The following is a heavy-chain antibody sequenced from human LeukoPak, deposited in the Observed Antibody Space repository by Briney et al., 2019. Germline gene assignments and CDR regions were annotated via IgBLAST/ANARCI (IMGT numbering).Heavy chain of an antibody. D-gene: IGHD6-13*01. V-gene: IGHV1-2*02. CDR3: AREGLAAAGCYDP. CDR1: GGTFNSHT. Sequence: GASVKVSCKASGGTFNSHTINWVRQAPGQGLEWMGWINPNSGGTNYAQKFQGRVTMTRDTSISTAYMELSRLRSDDTAVYYCAREGLAAAGCYDPWGQGTLVTVSS. J-gene: IGHJ5*02. CDR2: INPNSGGT.